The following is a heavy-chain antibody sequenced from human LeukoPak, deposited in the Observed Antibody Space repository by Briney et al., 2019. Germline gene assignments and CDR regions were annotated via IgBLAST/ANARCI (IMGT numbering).Heavy chain of an antibody. CDR1: GGSISNSY. CDR2: IYDSGST. D-gene: IGHD3-10*01. CDR3: AKSFSGTYPDLDY. V-gene: IGHV4-59*08. Sequence: SETLSLTCTVSGGSISNSYWSWIRQPPGKGPEWIGYIYDSGSTNYNPSLRSRVTISVDTSKNQTSLNLTSVTAADTAVYYCAKSFSGTYPDLDYWGQGTLVTVSS. J-gene: IGHJ4*02.